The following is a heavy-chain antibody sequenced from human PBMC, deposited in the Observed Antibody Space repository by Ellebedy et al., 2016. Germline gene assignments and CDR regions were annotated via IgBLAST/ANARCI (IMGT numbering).Heavy chain of an antibody. CDR2: ISGSGGST. V-gene: IGHV3-23*01. D-gene: IGHD2-15*01. J-gene: IGHJ4*02. Sequence: GEFLKISCAASGFTFSSYAMSWVRQAPGKGLEWVSAISGSGGSTYYADSVKGRFTISRDNSKNTLYLQMNSLRAEDTAVYYCAKDRDIVVVVAALFDYWGQGTLVTVSS. CDR1: GFTFSSYA. CDR3: AKDRDIVVVVAALFDY.